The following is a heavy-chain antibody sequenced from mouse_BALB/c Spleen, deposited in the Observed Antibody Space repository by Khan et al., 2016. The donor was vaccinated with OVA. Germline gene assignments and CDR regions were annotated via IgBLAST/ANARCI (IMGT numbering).Heavy chain of an antibody. CDR2: ISTIYGDA. D-gene: IGHD1-1*02. J-gene: IGHJ3*01. Sequence: QVRLQQPGAELVRPGVSVKISCKASVYTFTDYAMHWVKQRHAKSLEWIGVISTIYGDADYNQKFPGKASMTVDRSSSTVYMELARLTYEDSAIYNCGKGGKLAYWGHGTLVTVSA. CDR3: GKGGKLAY. V-gene: IGHV1S137*01. CDR1: VYTFTDYA.